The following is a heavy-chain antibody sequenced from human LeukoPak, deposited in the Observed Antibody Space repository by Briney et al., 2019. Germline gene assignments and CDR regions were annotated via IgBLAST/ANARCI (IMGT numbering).Heavy chain of an antibody. J-gene: IGHJ4*02. Sequence: GGSLRLSCVVSGFTFSDYAMSWVRQAPEKGLDWVSVISGSAHKIRYADSVKGRFTISRDNSETTVYLQMNNLRAEDTALYYCAGRPTGYSSGYVYWGQGALVTVSS. CDR1: GFTFSDYA. D-gene: IGHD5-18*01. CDR3: AGRPTGYSSGYVY. CDR2: ISGSAHKI. V-gene: IGHV3-23*01.